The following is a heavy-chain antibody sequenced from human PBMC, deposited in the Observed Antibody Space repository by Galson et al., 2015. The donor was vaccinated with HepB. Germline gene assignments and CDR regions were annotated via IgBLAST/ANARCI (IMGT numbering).Heavy chain of an antibody. J-gene: IGHJ6*02. CDR1: GYSFTSHW. Sequence: QSGAEVKKPGESLRISCKGSGYSFTSHWISWVRQMPGKGLEWMGRIDPSDSYVNYTPSFQGHVTISADKSISTAFLQWSRLKASDTAMYYCARGGGIRGDGMGVWGQGTTVTVSS. CDR2: IDPSDSYV. CDR3: ARGGGIRGDGMGV. D-gene: IGHD3-16*01. V-gene: IGHV5-10-1*01.